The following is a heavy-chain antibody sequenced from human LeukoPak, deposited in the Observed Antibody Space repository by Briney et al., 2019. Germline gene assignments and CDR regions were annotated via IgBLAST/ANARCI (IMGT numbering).Heavy chain of an antibody. CDR2: ISSSKTYI. D-gene: IGHD1-26*01. Sequence: GGSLRLSCAASGFAFSSYTMNWVRQAPGEGLEWLSSISSSKTYIYYADSVKGRFTISRDNAKNSLYLQMNTLRAEDTAVYFCARNTAYEGYSGSVGGFNYWGQGALVTVAS. CDR1: GFAFSSYT. J-gene: IGHJ4*02. CDR3: ARNTAYEGYSGSVGGFNY. V-gene: IGHV3-21*01.